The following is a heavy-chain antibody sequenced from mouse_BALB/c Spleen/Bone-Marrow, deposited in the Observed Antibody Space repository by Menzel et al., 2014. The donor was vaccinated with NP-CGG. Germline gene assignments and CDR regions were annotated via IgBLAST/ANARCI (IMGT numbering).Heavy chain of an antibody. J-gene: IGHJ4*01. CDR2: IDPANGNT. V-gene: IGHV14-3*02. CDR1: GFNIXDTY. D-gene: IGHD4-1*01. Sequence: EVQLQQSGAELVKPGASVKLSCTASGFNIXDTYMHWVKQRPEQGLEWIGRIDPANGNTKYDPKFQGKATITADTSSNTAYLRLSSLTSEDTAVYYCARWEYYAMDYWGQGTSVTVSS. CDR3: ARWEYYAMDY.